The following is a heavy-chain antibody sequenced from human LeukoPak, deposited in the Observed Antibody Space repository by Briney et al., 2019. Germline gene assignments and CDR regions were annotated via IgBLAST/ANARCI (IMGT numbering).Heavy chain of an antibody. D-gene: IGHD3-10*01. CDR2: IRQDGNEF. Sequence: GGSLRLSCAASGFTFRNYWMSWVRQVPGEGPEWVANIRQDGNEFYYVDSVKGRFTIPRDNAKNSLYLQMNSLRVEDTAVYYCARDKMSGPTLLDYWGQGTLVTVSS. J-gene: IGHJ4*02. CDR1: GFTFRNYW. CDR3: ARDKMSGPTLLDY. V-gene: IGHV3-7*01.